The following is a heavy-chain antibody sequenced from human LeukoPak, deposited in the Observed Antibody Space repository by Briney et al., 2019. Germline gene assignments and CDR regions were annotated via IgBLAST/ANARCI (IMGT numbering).Heavy chain of an antibody. Sequence: SVKVSCKASGGTFSSYAISWVRQAPGQGLEWMGGIIPIFGTANYAQKFQGRVTITADESTSTAYMELSSLRSEDTAVYYCASSYYYGSGSLGYWGQGTLVTVSS. V-gene: IGHV1-69*13. J-gene: IGHJ4*02. CDR3: ASSYYYGSGSLGY. CDR1: GGTFSSYA. D-gene: IGHD3-10*01. CDR2: IIPIFGTA.